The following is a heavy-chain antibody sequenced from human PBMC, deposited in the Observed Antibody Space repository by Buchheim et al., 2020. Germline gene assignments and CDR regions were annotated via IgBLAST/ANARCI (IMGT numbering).Heavy chain of an antibody. D-gene: IGHD4-11*01. CDR3: ARGDSTVTTNQYYYYYYMDV. CDR1: GFTFSSYW. V-gene: IGHV3-7*01. CDR2: IKQDGSEK. J-gene: IGHJ6*03. Sequence: EVQLVESGGGLVQPGGSLRLSCAASGFTFSSYWMSWVRQAPGKGLEWVANIKQDGSEKYYVDSVKGRFTISRDNAKNSLYLQMNSLRAEDTAVYYCARGDSTVTTNQYYYYYYMDVWGKGTT.